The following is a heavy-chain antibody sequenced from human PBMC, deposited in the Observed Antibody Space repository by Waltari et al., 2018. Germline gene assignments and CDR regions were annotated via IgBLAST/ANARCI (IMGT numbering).Heavy chain of an antibody. J-gene: IGHJ4*02. Sequence: QVQLVPSGAEVKKPGASVKVSCKASGYTFTSYYMHWVRQAPGQGLEWMGIINPSGGSTSYAQNFQGRVTMTRDTSTSTVYMELSSLRSEDTAVYYCARTTTSMVTDYWGQGTLVTVSS. D-gene: IGHD5-18*01. CDR1: GYTFTSYY. CDR2: INPSGGST. V-gene: IGHV1-46*01. CDR3: ARTTTSMVTDY.